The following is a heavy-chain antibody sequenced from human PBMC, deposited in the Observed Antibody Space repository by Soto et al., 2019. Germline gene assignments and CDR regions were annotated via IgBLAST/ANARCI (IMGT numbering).Heavy chain of an antibody. CDR1: GYTFTSYD. CDR2: MNPNSGNT. CDR3: ARTLYCDNVDY. J-gene: IGHJ4*02. D-gene: IGHD4-17*01. V-gene: IGHV1-8*01. Sequence: QVQLVQSGAEVKKPGASVKVSCKASGYTFTSYDINWVRQATGQGLEWMGWMNPNSGNTGYAQKFQGRVTMTRNTSIITDYTALSSLRSEDTAVYYCARTLYCDNVDYWGQGTLVTVSS.